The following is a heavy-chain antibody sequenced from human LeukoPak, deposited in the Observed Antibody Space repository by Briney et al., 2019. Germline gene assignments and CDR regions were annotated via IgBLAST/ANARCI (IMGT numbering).Heavy chain of an antibody. Sequence: GESLKISCKGSGYSFTSYWIGWVRQMPGKGLEWMGIIYPGDSDTRYSPSFQGQVTISADKSISTAYLQWSSLKASVTAMYYCARPIPRRTNRSQRGWFDPWGQGTLVTVSS. V-gene: IGHV5-51*01. CDR3: ARPIPRRTNRSQRGWFDP. CDR1: GYSFTSYW. D-gene: IGHD1/OR15-1a*01. CDR2: IYPGDSDT. J-gene: IGHJ5*02.